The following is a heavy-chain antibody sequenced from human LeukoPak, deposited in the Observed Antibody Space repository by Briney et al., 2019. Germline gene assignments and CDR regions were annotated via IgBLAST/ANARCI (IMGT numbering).Heavy chain of an antibody. CDR2: TYSSGYT. J-gene: IGHJ4*02. CDR1: GFIDSTNY. D-gene: IGHD6-19*01. Sequence: GGSLRLSCAASGFIDSTNYMSWVRQAPGKGLEWISVTYSSGYTSYTDSVKGRFTIFRDNSKNTLFLQMNSLRDEDTAVYYCAKRSPVAVWGQGTLVTVSS. CDR3: AKRSPVAV. V-gene: IGHV3-66*04.